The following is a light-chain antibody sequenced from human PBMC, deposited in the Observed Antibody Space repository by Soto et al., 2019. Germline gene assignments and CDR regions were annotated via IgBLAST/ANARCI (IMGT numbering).Light chain of an antibody. CDR1: QSIGSW. J-gene: IGKJ2*03. CDR2: KTP. CDR3: QEYDDYLFS. Sequence: DIPMTQSPSTLSASVGDRVTITCRASQSIGSWLAWYQQKPGKAPKLLIYKTPIFESGVPSRFSGSGSGTEFTLTISSLQPDDFVTYYCQEYDDYLFSFGQGTKLEIK. V-gene: IGKV1-5*03.